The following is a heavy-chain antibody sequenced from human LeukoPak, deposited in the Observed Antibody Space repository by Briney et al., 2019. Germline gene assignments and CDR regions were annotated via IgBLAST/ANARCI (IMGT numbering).Heavy chain of an antibody. J-gene: IGHJ3*02. CDR2: ISSSSSYT. CDR1: GFTFTTYR. CDR3: ARREGFYDSDGYFAGDGFDI. Sequence: GGSLRLSCAASGFTFTTYRMEWVRQAPGKGLEWVSSISSSSSYTYYADSVKGRFTISRDNAKNSLYLQMNSLRAEDTAVYYCARREGFYDSDGYFAGDGFDIWGQGTMVTVSS. V-gene: IGHV3-21*01. D-gene: IGHD3-22*01.